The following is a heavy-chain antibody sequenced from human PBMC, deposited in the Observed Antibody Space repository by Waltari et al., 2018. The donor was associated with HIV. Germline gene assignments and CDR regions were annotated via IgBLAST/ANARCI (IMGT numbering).Heavy chain of an antibody. D-gene: IGHD5-12*01. V-gene: IGHV3-21*01. Sequence: EVQLVESGGGLVKPGGSLRLSCAASRFTFSSYSMNWVRQAPGKGLGWVSSISSGSVYIYYADSVKDRFTISRDNAKNSLYLQMNSLRAEDTAVYYCARDEAEMATLTAFDIWGQGTMVTVSS. CDR3: ARDEAEMATLTAFDI. CDR1: RFTFSSYS. J-gene: IGHJ3*02. CDR2: ISSGSVYI.